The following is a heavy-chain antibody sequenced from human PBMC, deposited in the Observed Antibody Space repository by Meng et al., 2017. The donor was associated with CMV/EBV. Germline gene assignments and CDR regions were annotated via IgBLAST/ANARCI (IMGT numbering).Heavy chain of an antibody. CDR3: ARSSYYDSSGYYYLGGMDV. J-gene: IGHJ6*02. CDR1: GGSISSSSYY. D-gene: IGHD3-22*01. V-gene: IGHV4-61*05. CDR2: IYYSGST. Sequence: SETLSLTCTVSGGSISSSSYYWGWIRQPPGKGLEWIGYIYYSGSTNYNPSLKSRVTISVDTSKNQFSLKLSSVTAADTAVYYCARSSYYDSSGYYYLGGMDVWGQGTTVTVSS.